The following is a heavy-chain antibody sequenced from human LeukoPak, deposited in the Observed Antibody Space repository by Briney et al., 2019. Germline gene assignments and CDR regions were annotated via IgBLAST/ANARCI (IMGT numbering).Heavy chain of an antibody. Sequence: GGSLRLSCAASGFTFSSYSMNWVRPAPGKGLEWVSSISSSSSYIYYADSVKGRFTISRDNAKNSLYLQMNSLRAEDTAVYYCARGGSGYYYADYWGQGTLVTVSS. V-gene: IGHV3-21*01. CDR1: GFTFSSYS. CDR2: ISSSSSYI. D-gene: IGHD3-22*01. J-gene: IGHJ4*02. CDR3: ARGGSGYYYADY.